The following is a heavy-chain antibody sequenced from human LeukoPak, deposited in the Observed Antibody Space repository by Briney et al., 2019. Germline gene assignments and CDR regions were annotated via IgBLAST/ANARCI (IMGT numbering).Heavy chain of an antibody. V-gene: IGHV3-23*01. CDR2: ISGSGGST. Sequence: GGSLSLSCAASGFTFSSYAMSWVRQAPGKGLEWVSAISGSGGSTYYADSVKGRFTISRDNSKNTLYLQMNSLRAEDTAVYYCAKSSVRYCSSTSCLYFDYWGQGTLVTVSS. J-gene: IGHJ4*02. CDR3: AKSSVRYCSSTSCLYFDY. D-gene: IGHD2-2*01. CDR1: GFTFSSYA.